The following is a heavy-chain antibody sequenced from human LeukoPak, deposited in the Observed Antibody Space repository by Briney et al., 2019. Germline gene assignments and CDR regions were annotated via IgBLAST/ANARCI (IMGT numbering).Heavy chain of an antibody. CDR2: INPNSGGT. V-gene: IGHV1-2*02. CDR1: GYTFTGYY. Sequence: ASVKVSCKASGYTFTGYYMHWVGQAPGQGLGWLGWINPNSGGTNYAQKFQGRVTMTRDTSISTAYMELSRLRSDDTAVYYCARDHSSGWYGDYWGQGTLVTVSS. J-gene: IGHJ4*02. D-gene: IGHD6-19*01. CDR3: ARDHSSGWYGDY.